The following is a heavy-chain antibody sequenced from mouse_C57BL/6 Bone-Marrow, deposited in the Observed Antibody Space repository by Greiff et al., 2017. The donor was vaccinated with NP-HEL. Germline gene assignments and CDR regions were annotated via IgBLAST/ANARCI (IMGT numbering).Heavy chain of an antibody. Sequence: VKLMESGAELARPGASVKLSCKASGYTFTSYGISWVKQRTGQGLEWIGEIYPRSGNTYYNEKFKGKATLTADKSSSTAYMELRSLTSEDSAVYFCARGNWDWGQGTLVTVSA. D-gene: IGHD4-1*01. V-gene: IGHV1-81*01. CDR2: IYPRSGNT. CDR3: ARGNWD. CDR1: GYTFTSYG. J-gene: IGHJ3*01.